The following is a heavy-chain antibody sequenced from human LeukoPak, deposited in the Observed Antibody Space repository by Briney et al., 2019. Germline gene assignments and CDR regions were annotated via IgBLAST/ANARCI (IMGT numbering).Heavy chain of an antibody. CDR1: GFPFSSYW. V-gene: IGHV3-7*01. Sequence: GGSLRLPCAASGFPFSSYWMTGAPQAPGRGLEWVANKKQEGREKYYVDCVRGRFPISRDNAKNSLYLQMNRLRAEETAVYYCARDSSGPLDWGQGTLVTVSS. J-gene: IGHJ4*02. CDR3: ARDSSGPLD. CDR2: KKQEGREK.